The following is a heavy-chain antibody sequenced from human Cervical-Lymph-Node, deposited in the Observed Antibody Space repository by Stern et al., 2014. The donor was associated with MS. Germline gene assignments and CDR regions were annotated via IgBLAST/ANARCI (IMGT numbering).Heavy chain of an antibody. D-gene: IGHD3-16*02. CDR2: IYPGDSNT. V-gene: IGHV5-51*03. J-gene: IGHJ4*02. Sequence: EVQLVQSGAEVKKPGESLKISCKASGYSFTNCWIGWVRQMPGKGLEWMGIIYPGDSNTKYSPSFQGQVTISADKSITTTYLQWSSLKASDTATYYCASRETTLGGVIAWGQGTLVTVSS. CDR3: ASRETTLGGVIA. CDR1: GYSFTNCW.